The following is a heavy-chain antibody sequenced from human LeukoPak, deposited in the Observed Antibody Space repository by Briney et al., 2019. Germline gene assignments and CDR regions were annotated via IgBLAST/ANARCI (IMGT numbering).Heavy chain of an antibody. CDR2: ISSSSSYI. CDR3: AKDRYSNYGNWFDP. V-gene: IGHV3-21*04. J-gene: IGHJ5*02. Sequence: GGSLRLSCAASGFTFSSYSMNWVHQAPGKGLEWVSSISSSSSYIYYADSVKGRFTISRDNAKNSLYLQMNSLRAEDTAVYYCAKDRYSNYGNWFDPWGQGTLVTVFS. CDR1: GFTFSSYS. D-gene: IGHD4-11*01.